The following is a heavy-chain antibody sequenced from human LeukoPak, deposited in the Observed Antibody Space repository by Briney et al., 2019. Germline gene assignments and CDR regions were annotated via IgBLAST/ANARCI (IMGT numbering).Heavy chain of an antibody. Sequence: GRSLRLSCAASGFTFSSYGMHWVRQAPGKGLEWVAVISYDGSNKYYADSVKGRFTISRDNSKNTLYLQMNSLRSDDTAVYYCARRASLEIWGQGTMVTVSS. D-gene: IGHD3-16*02. CDR3: ARRASLEI. V-gene: IGHV3-30*03. CDR2: ISYDGSNK. CDR1: GFTFSSYG. J-gene: IGHJ3*02.